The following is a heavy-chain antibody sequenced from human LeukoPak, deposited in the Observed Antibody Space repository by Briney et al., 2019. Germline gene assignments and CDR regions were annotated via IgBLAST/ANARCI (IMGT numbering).Heavy chain of an antibody. V-gene: IGHV3-7*01. J-gene: IGHJ6*03. CDR1: GFTFSSYE. CDR3: ARVDYYYCYMDV. Sequence: GGSLRLSCAASGFTFSSYEMNWVRQAPGKGLEWVANIKQDGSEKYYVDSVKGRFTISRDNAKNSLYLQMNSLRAEDTAVYYCARVDYYYCYMDVWGKGTTVTVSS. CDR2: IKQDGSEK.